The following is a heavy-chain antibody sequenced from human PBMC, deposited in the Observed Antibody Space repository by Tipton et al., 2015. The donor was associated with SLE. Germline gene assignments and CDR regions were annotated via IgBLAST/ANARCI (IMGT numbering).Heavy chain of an antibody. CDR1: GGSISSSTYY. D-gene: IGHD5-24*01. CDR2: INYSGTT. V-gene: IGHV4-39*07. CDR3: VRLELPATKADY. J-gene: IGHJ4*02. Sequence: TLSLTCTVSGGSISSSTYYWGWIRQPPGKGLEWIGNINYSGTTYYNPSLRSRVTTSVDTSKNQFSLKLASVTAADTAVYYCVRLELPATKADYWGPGTLVTVSS.